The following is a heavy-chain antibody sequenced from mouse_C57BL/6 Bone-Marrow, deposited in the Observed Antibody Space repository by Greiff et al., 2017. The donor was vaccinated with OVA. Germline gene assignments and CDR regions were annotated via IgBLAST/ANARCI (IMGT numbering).Heavy chain of an antibody. V-gene: IGHV1-69*01. D-gene: IGHD2-5*01. CDR1: GYTFTSYW. Sequence: QVQLQQSGAELVMPGASVKLSCKASGYTFTSYWMHWVKQRPGQGLEWIGEIDPSDSYTNYNQKFKGKSTLTVDKSSSTAYMQLSSLTSEDSAVYYCARYSNYDYCDYWGQGTTLTVAS. J-gene: IGHJ2*01. CDR3: ARYSNYDYCDY. CDR2: IDPSDSYT.